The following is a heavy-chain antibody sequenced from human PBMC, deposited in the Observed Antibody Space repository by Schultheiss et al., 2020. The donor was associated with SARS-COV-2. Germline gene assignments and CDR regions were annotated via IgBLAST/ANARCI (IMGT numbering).Heavy chain of an antibody. Sequence: GSLRLSCAASGFTFSSYGMHWVRQAPGKGLEWIGEINHSGSTNYNPSLKSRVTISVDTSKNQFSLKLSSVTAADTAVYYCARGRRFCSGGSCYSLASDYWGQGTLVTVSS. CDR3: ARGRRFCSGGSCYSLASDY. V-gene: IGHV4-34*01. CDR1: GFTFSSYG. CDR2: INHSGST. J-gene: IGHJ4*02. D-gene: IGHD2-15*01.